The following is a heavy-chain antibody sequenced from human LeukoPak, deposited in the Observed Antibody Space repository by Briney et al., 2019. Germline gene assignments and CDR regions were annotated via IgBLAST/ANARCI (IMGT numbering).Heavy chain of an antibody. CDR1: GFTFSSYD. D-gene: IGHD3-10*01. CDR3: ARGLSYGSGRLHDY. J-gene: IGHJ4*02. CDR2: IGTAGDT. V-gene: IGHV3-13*01. Sequence: PGGSLRLSCAASGFTFSSYDMHWVRQATGKGLEWVSAIGTAGDTYYPGSVKGRFTISRENAKNSLYLQMNSLRAGDTAVYYCARGLSYGSGRLHDYWGQGTLVTVSS.